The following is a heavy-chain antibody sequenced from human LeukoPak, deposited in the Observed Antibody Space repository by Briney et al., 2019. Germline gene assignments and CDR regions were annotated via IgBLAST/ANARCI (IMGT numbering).Heavy chain of an antibody. CDR2: IIPIFGTA. Sequence: GASVKVSCKASGGTFSSYAISWVRQAPGQGLEWMGRIIPIFGTANYAQKFQGRVTITTDESTSTAYMELSSLRSEDTAVYYCARDLGDYYDSSGYCNWFDPWGRGTLVTVSS. CDR1: GGTFSSYA. J-gene: IGHJ5*02. V-gene: IGHV1-69*05. CDR3: ARDLGDYYDSSGYCNWFDP. D-gene: IGHD3-22*01.